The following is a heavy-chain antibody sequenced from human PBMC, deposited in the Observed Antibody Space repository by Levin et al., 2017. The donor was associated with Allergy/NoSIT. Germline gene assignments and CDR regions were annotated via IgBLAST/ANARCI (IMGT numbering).Heavy chain of an antibody. V-gene: IGHV1-2*02. Sequence: ASVKVSCKASGYTFTAYYMHWVRQAPGQGLEWMGWINPNSGDTIYAHKFLGRVTMTRDTSIRTVYMELNNLKSDDTALYYCATRITVITSPSNNLFDPWGQGTLVTVSS. CDR1: GYTFTAYY. D-gene: IGHD1-7*01. CDR3: ATRITVITSPSNNLFDP. J-gene: IGHJ5*02. CDR2: INPNSGDT.